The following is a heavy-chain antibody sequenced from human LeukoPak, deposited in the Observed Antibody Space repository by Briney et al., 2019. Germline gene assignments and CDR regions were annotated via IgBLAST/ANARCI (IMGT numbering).Heavy chain of an antibody. J-gene: IGHJ4*02. V-gene: IGHV3-30-3*01. CDR1: GFTFSSYA. D-gene: IGHD3-3*01. CDR3: ASRNTYDFWSGYYSVSYFDY. CDR2: ISYDGSNK. Sequence: PGRSLRLSCAASGFTFSSYAMHWVRQAPGKGLEWVAVISYDGSNKCYADSVKGRFTISRDNSKNTLYLQMNSLRAEDTAVYYCASRNTYDFWSGYYSVSYFDYWGQGTLVTVSS.